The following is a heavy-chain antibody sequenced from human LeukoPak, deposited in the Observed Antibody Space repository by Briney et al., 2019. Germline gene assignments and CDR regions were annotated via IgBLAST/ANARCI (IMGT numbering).Heavy chain of an antibody. V-gene: IGHV3-7*01. Sequence: GGSLRLSCVASGFSFSSYTMSWVRQAPGKGLECVAKMKEDGSDIHYVDSVKGRFTICRDNAKNSLCLQMSSLRVEDTAVYYCARGGARYLDSWGQGILVTVSS. CDR3: ARGGARYLDS. J-gene: IGHJ4*02. CDR2: MKEDGSDI. D-gene: IGHD3-9*01. CDR1: GFSFSSYT.